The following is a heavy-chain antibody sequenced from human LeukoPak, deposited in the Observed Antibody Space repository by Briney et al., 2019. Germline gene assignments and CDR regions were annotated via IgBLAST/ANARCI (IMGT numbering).Heavy chain of an antibody. CDR3: ARGSSGWYDAYGMDV. V-gene: IGHV4-30-2*01. CDR2: IYYSGNT. Sequence: PSETLSLTCVVSGGSISSAGYSWNWIRQPPGNGLEWIGYIYYSGNTYYNPSLKSRVTISGDRSKNQFSLKLNSVTAADTAVYYCARGSSGWYDAYGMDVWGQGTTVTVSS. CDR1: GGSISSAGYS. D-gene: IGHD6-19*01. J-gene: IGHJ6*02.